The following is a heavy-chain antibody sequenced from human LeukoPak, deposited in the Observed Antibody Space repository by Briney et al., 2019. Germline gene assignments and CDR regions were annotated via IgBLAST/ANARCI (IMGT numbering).Heavy chain of an antibody. CDR3: ARDIVVVPAAIDSAFDI. V-gene: IGHV4-34*01. Sequence: PSETLSLTCAVYGGSFSGYYWSWIRQPPGKGLEWIGEINHSGSTNYNPSLKSRVTISVDTSKNQFSLKLSSVTAADTAVYYCARDIVVVPAAIDSAFDIWGQGTMVTVSS. CDR1: GGSFSGYY. D-gene: IGHD2-2*01. CDR2: INHSGST. J-gene: IGHJ3*02.